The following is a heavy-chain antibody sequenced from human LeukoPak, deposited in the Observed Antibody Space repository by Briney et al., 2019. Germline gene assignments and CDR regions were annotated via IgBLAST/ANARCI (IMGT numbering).Heavy chain of an antibody. V-gene: IGHV4-39*01. CDR2: IYYSGST. CDR1: GGSISSSSYY. CDR3: ARGAEREGGVPFDY. J-gene: IGHJ4*02. D-gene: IGHD1-26*01. Sequence: PSETLSLTCTVSGGSISSSSYYWGWIRQPPGKGLEWIGSIYYSGSTYYNPSLKSRVTISVDTSKNQFSLKLSSVTAADTAVYYCARGAEREGGVPFDYWGQGTLVTVSS.